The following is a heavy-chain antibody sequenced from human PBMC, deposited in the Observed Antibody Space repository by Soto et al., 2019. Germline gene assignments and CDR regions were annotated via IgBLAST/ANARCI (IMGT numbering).Heavy chain of an antibody. V-gene: IGHV3-23*01. J-gene: IGHJ6*02. CDR2: ISVSGHDT. CDR3: AKFQVEGYHNYYGMDV. Sequence: GGSLRLSCAASGFTFSSYAFSWVRQAPGKGLEWVSTISVSGHDTYYADSVKGRFTISRDNSRDTLYLEMNSLRAEDTALFYCAKFQVEGYHNYYGMDVWGQGTTVTVSS. CDR1: GFTFSSYA.